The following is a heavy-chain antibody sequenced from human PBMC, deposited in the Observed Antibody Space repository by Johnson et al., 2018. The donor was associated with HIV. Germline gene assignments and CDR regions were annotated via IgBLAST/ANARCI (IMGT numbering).Heavy chain of an antibody. CDR1: GFTFDDYG. CDR2: INWNGGST. CDR3: ARSVGYYDSSGYYYVDAFDI. V-gene: IGHV3-20*04. Sequence: MLLVESGGGVVRPGGSLRLSCAASGFTFDDYGMSWVRQAPGKGLEWVSGINWNGGSTGYADAVKGRFTISRDNAKNSLYLQMNSLRAEDTALYYCARSVGYYDSSGYYYVDAFDIWGQGTMVTVSS. D-gene: IGHD3-22*01. J-gene: IGHJ3*02.